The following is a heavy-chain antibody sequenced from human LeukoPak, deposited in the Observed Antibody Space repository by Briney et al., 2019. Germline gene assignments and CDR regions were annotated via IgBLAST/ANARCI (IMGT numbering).Heavy chain of an antibody. D-gene: IGHD1-26*01. V-gene: IGHV3-30*18. J-gene: IGHJ4*02. CDR3: AKEVGTFTLDY. CDR1: GFSFSTYG. CDR2: ISYDGSDK. Sequence: GGSLRLSCAASGFSFSTYGMHWVRLAPGKGLEWVTVISYDGSDKYYADSVKGRFTISRDNSRNTLYLQMNSLRVEDTAVYYCAKEVGTFTLDYWGQGTLVTVSS.